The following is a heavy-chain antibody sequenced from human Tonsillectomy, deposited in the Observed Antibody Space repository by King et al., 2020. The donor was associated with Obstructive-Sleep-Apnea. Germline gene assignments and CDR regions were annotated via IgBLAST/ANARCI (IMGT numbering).Heavy chain of an antibody. CDR3: AKYGSSTWYWFDP. D-gene: IGHD6-13*01. CDR2: ISGSGGST. J-gene: IGHJ5*02. V-gene: IGHV3-23*04. Sequence: VQLVESGGGLVQPGGSLRLSCAASGFTFSSYTMSWVRQAPGKGLEWVSAISGSGGSTYYADSVKGRFTISRDNFKNTLYLKLNSLRAEDTAIYFCAKYGSSTWYWFDPWGQGTVVTVSS. CDR1: GFTFSSYT.